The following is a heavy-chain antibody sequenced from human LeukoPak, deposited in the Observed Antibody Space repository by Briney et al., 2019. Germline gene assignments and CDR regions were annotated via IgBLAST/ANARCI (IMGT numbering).Heavy chain of an antibody. CDR1: GGSFSGYY. V-gene: IGHV4-34*01. J-gene: IGHJ4*02. CDR2: INHSRST. D-gene: IGHD5-24*01. Sequence: SETLSLTCAVYGGSFSGYYWSWIRQPPGKGLEWIGGINHSRSTNYNPSLKSRVTISVDTSKNQFSLKLSSVTAADTAVYYCARGVEMATIPPQYYFDYWGQGTLVTVSS. CDR3: ARGVEMATIPPQYYFDY.